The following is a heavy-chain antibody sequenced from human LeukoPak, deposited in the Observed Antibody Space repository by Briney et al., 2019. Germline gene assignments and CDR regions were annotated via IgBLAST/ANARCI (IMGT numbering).Heavy chain of an antibody. D-gene: IGHD3-10*01. CDR3: ARGNTMVRGVQLYYFDY. V-gene: IGHV3-30*03. Sequence: GGSLRLSCAASGFTFSSYGMHWVRQAPGKGLEWVAVISYDGSNKYYADSVKGRFTISRDNSKNTLYLQMNSLRAEDTAVYYCARGNTMVRGVQLYYFDYWGQGTLVTVSS. J-gene: IGHJ4*02. CDR2: ISYDGSNK. CDR1: GFTFSSYG.